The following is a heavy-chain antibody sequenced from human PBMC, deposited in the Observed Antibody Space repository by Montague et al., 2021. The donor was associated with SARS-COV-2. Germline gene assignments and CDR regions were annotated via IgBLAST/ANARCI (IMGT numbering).Heavy chain of an antibody. D-gene: IGHD3-10*01. V-gene: IGHV4-34*01. CDR1: GGTFSTYS. J-gene: IGHJ6*03. CDR2: IHHGRST. CDR3: ARLGDGVVPSPILGVGPYYSSNYLDV. Sequence: SETLSLTCAVYGGTFSTYSWNWTRPPKGKGLEWIGVIHHGRSTNYKPSPKSRDTISADTSKNQFSLNLTSVAAADTAVYYCARLGDGVVPSPILGVGPYYSSNYLDVSDKGTTVTVAS.